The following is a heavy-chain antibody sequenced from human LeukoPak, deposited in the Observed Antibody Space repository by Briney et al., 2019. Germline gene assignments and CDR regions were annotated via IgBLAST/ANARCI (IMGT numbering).Heavy chain of an antibody. J-gene: IGHJ4*02. V-gene: IGHV3-15*01. CDR1: GVTFSKAW. Sequence: TSGGTLCLTCTASGVTFSKAWLSWVCKPPGQGLERVGRVKSKTDGGTTDYAAPVKGRFTISRDDSKNTLYLQMNSLKVEDTAVYYCTTSACTNDICYTSVDYWGQGTLVTVSS. CDR3: TTSACTNDICYTSVDY. CDR2: VKSKTDGGTT. D-gene: IGHD2-8*01.